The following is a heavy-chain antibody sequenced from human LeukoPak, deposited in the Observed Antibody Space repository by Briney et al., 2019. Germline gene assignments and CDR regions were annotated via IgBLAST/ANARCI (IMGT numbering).Heavy chain of an antibody. Sequence: GGSLRLSCAASGFTFSSYAMSWVRQAPGKGLEWVSAISGSGGSTYHADSVKGRFTISRDNSKNTLYLQMNSLRAEDTAVYYCAKGYCSGGSCYPVDYWGQGTMVTVSS. J-gene: IGHJ4*02. D-gene: IGHD2-15*01. V-gene: IGHV3-23*01. CDR2: ISGSGGST. CDR1: GFTFSSYA. CDR3: AKGYCSGGSCYPVDY.